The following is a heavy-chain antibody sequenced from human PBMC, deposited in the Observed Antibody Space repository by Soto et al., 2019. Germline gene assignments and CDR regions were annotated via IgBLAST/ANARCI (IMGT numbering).Heavy chain of an antibody. V-gene: IGHV3-23*01. Sequence: EVHLLESGGGLVQPGESLRLSCGASGFTFSRCAMSWVRQAPGKGLEWVSCISGSGAGTHYADSVKGRFTISRDNSKNTMYLQMNNLRAEDTGVYYCAKGLINGRWYAADWGQGTLVTVSS. CDR2: ISGSGAGT. CDR3: AKGLINGRWYAAD. D-gene: IGHD6-13*01. CDR1: GFTFSRCA. J-gene: IGHJ4*02.